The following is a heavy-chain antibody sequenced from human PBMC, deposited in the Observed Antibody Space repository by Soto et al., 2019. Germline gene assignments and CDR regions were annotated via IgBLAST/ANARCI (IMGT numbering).Heavy chain of an antibody. Sequence: GGSLRLSCAASGFTFSSYAMSLVRQAPGKGLEWVSAISGSGGSTYYADSVKGRFTISRDNSKNTLYLQMNSLRAEDTAVYYCASSRLRFSYYYYYMDVWGKGTTVTVSS. J-gene: IGHJ6*03. V-gene: IGHV3-23*01. D-gene: IGHD5-12*01. CDR3: ASSRLRFSYYYYYMDV. CDR2: ISGSGGST. CDR1: GFTFSSYA.